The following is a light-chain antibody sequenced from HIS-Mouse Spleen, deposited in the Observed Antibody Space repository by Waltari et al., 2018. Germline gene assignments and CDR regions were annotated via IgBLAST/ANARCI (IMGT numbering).Light chain of an antibody. J-gene: IGLJ1*01. CDR1: SSEFGGYNY. V-gene: IGLV2-14*03. Sequence: QSALTQPASVSGSPAQSITIPSPGTSSEFGGYNYVHWYQPHPGKAPKLMIYDVSNRPSGVSNRFSGSKSGNTASLTISGLQAEDEADYYCSSYTSSSTYVFGTGTKVTVL. CDR3: SSYTSSSTYV. CDR2: DVS.